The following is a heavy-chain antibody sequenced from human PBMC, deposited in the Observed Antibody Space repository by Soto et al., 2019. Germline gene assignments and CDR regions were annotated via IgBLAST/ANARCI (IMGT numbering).Heavy chain of an antibody. CDR3: ATSASSDH. D-gene: IGHD1-26*01. J-gene: IGHJ4*02. CDR2: ISYDGSHK. V-gene: IGHV3-30*03. CDR1: GSLFDTYG. Sequence: VQLVESGGGVVQPGRSLRLSCVASGSLFDTYGMHWVRQTPGKGLEWVAIISYDGSHKEYADSVKGRFAISRDNSENTLYLQMNNLGVEDTALYYCATSASSDHWGQGTQVTVSS.